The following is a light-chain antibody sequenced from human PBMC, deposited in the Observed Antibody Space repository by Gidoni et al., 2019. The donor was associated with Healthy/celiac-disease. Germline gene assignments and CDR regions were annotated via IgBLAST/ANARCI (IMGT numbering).Light chain of an antibody. Sequence: IVMTQSPLSLPVTPGEPASISCTSSQSLLHSNGYNYLDWYLQKPGQSPQLLIYLGSNRASGVPDRFSGSGSGTDFTLKISRVEAEDVGVYYCMQAVQTPWTFGQGTKVEIK. CDR3: MQAVQTPWT. CDR2: LGS. J-gene: IGKJ1*01. CDR1: QSLLHSNGYNY. V-gene: IGKV2-28*01.